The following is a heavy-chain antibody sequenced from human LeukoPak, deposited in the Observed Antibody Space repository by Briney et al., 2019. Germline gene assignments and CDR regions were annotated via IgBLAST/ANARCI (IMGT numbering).Heavy chain of an antibody. J-gene: IGHJ3*02. V-gene: IGHV4-34*01. D-gene: IGHD3/OR15-3a*01. CDR3: ARGGLRSGFDI. CDR2: INHSGST. CDR1: GGSFSGYY. Sequence: SETLSLTCAVYGGSFSGYYWSWIRQPPGKGLEWIGEINHSGSTNYNPSLKSRVTISVDTSKNQFSLKLSSVTAADTAVYYCARGGLRSGFDIWGRGTMVTVSS.